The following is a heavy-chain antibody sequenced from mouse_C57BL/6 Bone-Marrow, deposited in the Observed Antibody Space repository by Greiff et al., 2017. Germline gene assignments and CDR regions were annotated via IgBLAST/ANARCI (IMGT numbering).Heavy chain of an antibody. V-gene: IGHV1-82*01. CDR1: GYAFSSSW. J-gene: IGHJ2*01. Sequence: VQLQQSGPELVKPGASVKISCKASGYAFSSSWMNWVKQRPGKGLEWIGRIYPGDGDTNYNGKFKGKATLTADKSSSTAYMQLSSLTSEDSAVYFCARRGFHYYGSSYGYFDYWGQGTTLTVSS. CDR3: ARRGFHYYGSSYGYFDY. D-gene: IGHD1-1*01. CDR2: IYPGDGDT.